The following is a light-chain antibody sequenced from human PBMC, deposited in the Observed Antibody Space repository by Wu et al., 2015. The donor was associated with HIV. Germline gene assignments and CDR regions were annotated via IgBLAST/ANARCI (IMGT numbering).Light chain of an antibody. CDR1: RNINTW. J-gene: IGKJ1*01. CDR2: QAS. CDR3: QQYNFYSRT. Sequence: DILMTQSPSTLSASVGDRVTITCRASRNINTWLAWYQQKPGTAPKLLIYQASASENGVPSRFSGSGSGTEFTLTISSLQPDDFATYYCQQYNFYSRTFGQGTKVEVK. V-gene: IGKV1-5*03.